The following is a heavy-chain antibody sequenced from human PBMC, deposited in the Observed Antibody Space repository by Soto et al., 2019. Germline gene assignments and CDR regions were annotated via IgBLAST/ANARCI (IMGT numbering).Heavy chain of an antibody. CDR3: ARESGDTAMEQYNWFDP. CDR1: GFTFSSYG. D-gene: IGHD5-18*01. CDR2: IWYDGSNK. V-gene: IGHV3-33*01. J-gene: IGHJ5*02. Sequence: GGSLRLSCAASGFTFSSYGMHWVRQAPGKGLEWVAVIWYDGSNKYYADSVKGRFTISRDNSKNTLYLQMNSLRAEDTAVYYCARESGDTAMEQYNWFDPWGQGTLVTVSS.